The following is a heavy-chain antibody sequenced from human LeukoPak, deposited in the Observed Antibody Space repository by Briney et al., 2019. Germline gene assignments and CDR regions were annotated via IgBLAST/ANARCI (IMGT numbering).Heavy chain of an antibody. D-gene: IGHD6-19*01. Sequence: PGGSLRLSCTASGFTFNTYWMTWVRQAPGKGLEWVANINEDGSEKVYVDSLKGRFTISRDNAKNALFLQMNSLRVEDTAVYYCARDPYSRGFAAFDVWGQGTMVTVSS. CDR1: GFTFNTYW. J-gene: IGHJ3*01. CDR3: ARDPYSRGFAAFDV. CDR2: INEDGSEK. V-gene: IGHV3-7*04.